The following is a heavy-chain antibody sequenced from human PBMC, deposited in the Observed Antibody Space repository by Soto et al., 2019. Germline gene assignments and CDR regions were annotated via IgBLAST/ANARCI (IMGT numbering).Heavy chain of an antibody. CDR3: AKYQALELPRVIDV. CDR2: MSGSSRTT. V-gene: IGHV3-23*01. Sequence: EVRLLESGGGLVKPGGSLRLSCATSGLTFSNYAMSWVRQAPGGGLEWVSSMSGSSRTTYYADSVRGRFTISRDRSKNTLYLQMSSLRAADTALYYFAKYQALELPRVIDVWGQGTLVTVSS. J-gene: IGHJ5*02. CDR1: GLTFSNYA. D-gene: IGHD1-7*01.